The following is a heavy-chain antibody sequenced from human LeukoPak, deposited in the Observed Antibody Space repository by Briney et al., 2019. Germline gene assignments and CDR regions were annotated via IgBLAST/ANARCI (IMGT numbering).Heavy chain of an antibody. J-gene: IGHJ4*02. CDR3: AKENPVGGTNYFDY. CDR1: GFTFSSYT. V-gene: IGHV3-23*01. CDR2: ITTSDSNT. Sequence: GGSLRLSCAASGFTFSSYTMSWVRQAPGKGLEWVSTITTSDSNTYYADSVKGRFTVSRDNSKNTLFLQMNSLRAEDTAVYYCAKENPVGGTNYFDYWGQGTPVTVAS. D-gene: IGHD1-26*01.